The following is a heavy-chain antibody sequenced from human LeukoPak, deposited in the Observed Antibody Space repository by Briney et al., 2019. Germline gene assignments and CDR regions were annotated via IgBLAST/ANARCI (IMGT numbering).Heavy chain of an antibody. Sequence: GESLKISCKASGYIFTNYWIGWVRQMPGKGLEWMAIIYPANSDTRYSPSFQGQVTISADKSISTAYLQWSSLKASDTAMYYCVRPACSSTSCYLYFQYWGQGTLVTVSS. CDR3: VRPACSSTSCYLYFQY. CDR2: IYPANSDT. CDR1: GYIFTNYW. V-gene: IGHV5-51*01. J-gene: IGHJ1*01. D-gene: IGHD2-2*01.